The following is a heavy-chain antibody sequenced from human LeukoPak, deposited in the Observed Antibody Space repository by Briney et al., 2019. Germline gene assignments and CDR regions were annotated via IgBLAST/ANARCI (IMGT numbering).Heavy chain of an antibody. D-gene: IGHD5-18*01. Sequence: PSETLSLTCTVSGASMPGYHWTWIRQPPGKGLEWIGYIYHSGSTYYNPSLKSRVTISVDRSKNQFSLKLSSVTAADTAVYYCARATSETRYGRQADAFDIWGQGTMVTVSS. CDR1: GASMPGYH. CDR2: IYHSGST. V-gene: IGHV4-30-2*01. J-gene: IGHJ3*02. CDR3: ARATSETRYGRQADAFDI.